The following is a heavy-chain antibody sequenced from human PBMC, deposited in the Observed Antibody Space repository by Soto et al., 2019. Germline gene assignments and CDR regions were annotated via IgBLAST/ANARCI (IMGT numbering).Heavy chain of an antibody. D-gene: IGHD3-16*01. Sequence: QLQLQESCSGLVKPSQTLSLTCAVSGGSISSGGYSWSWIRQPPGKGLEWIGYIYHSGSTYYNPSLKSRVTISVDRSKNQFSLKLSSVTAADTAVYYCARGGGYTFDYWGQGTLVTVSS. CDR1: GGSISSGGYS. CDR2: IYHSGST. V-gene: IGHV4-30-2*01. J-gene: IGHJ4*02. CDR3: ARGGGYTFDY.